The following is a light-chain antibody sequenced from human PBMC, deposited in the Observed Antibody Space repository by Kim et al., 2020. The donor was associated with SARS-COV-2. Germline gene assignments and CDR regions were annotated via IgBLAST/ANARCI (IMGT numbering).Light chain of an antibody. CDR3: QSYDSSLSGFYV. CDR1: SSNIGAGYD. J-gene: IGLJ1*01. V-gene: IGLV1-40*01. Sequence: VTISCTGSSSNIGAGYDVHWYQQFPGAAPKLLIYGSDNRPSGVSDRFSGSKSGTSASLAITGLQAEDEADYYCQSYDSSLSGFYVFGTGTKVTVL. CDR2: GSD.